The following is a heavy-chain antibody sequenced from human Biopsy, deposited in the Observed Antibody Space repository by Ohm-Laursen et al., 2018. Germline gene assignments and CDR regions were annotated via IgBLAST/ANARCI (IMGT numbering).Heavy chain of an antibody. D-gene: IGHD6-19*01. CDR3: ATTTMDTSGWFGNYFDS. J-gene: IGHJ4*02. Sequence: TLSLTCTVSSGSISSYYWSWIRQPPGKVLEWIGYIDYRGSTKYNPSLRSRVTMSIDTSRNQFSLKLSSVTAADTAVYYCATTTMDTSGWFGNYFDSWGQGTLVTVSA. V-gene: IGHV4-59*08. CDR1: SGSISSYY. CDR2: IDYRGST.